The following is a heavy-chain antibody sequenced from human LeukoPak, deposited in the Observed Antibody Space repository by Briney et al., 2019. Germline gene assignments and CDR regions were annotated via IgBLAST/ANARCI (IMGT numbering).Heavy chain of an antibody. J-gene: IGHJ4*02. V-gene: IGHV4-4*07. CDR3: ARESSLLWFGELRALDY. CDR1: GGSISSYD. Sequence: SETLSLTCTVSGGSISSYDWSGIRQPAGKGLEWIGRIYTSGSTNYNPSLKRRVTISVDTSKNQFSLKLSSVTAADTAVYYCARESSLLWFGELRALDYWGQGTLVTVSS. D-gene: IGHD3-10*01. CDR2: IYTSGST.